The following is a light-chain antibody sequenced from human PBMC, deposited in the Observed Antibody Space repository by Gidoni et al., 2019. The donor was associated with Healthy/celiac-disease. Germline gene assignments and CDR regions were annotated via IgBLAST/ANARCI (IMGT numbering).Light chain of an antibody. CDR2: WAS. Sequence: IVMTQTPDSMAVSLGERATINCKSSQSVLYSSNNKNYLAWYQQKPGQPPKLLIYWASTRESGVPDRFSGSGSGTDFTLTISILQAEDVAVYYCQQYYSTPTFGQGTKLEIK. CDR1: QSVLYSSNNKNY. J-gene: IGKJ2*01. V-gene: IGKV4-1*01. CDR3: QQYYSTPT.